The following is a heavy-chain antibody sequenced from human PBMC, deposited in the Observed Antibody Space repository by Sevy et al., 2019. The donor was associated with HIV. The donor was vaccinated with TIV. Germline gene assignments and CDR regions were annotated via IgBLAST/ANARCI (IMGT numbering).Heavy chain of an antibody. CDR1: GGSIGAGGYS. CDR3: ARHGGGSNYYAMDV. D-gene: IGHD2-15*01. Sequence: SETLSRTCAVSGGSIGAGGYSWSWIRQHPGKGLEWVGDIFHSGKTYFNSSLEGRVTISVHTSKTQVSLKPTSVTAADTAIYYCARHGGGSNYYAMDVWGQGTTVTVSS. V-gene: IGHV4-31*11. J-gene: IGHJ6*02. CDR2: IFHSGKT.